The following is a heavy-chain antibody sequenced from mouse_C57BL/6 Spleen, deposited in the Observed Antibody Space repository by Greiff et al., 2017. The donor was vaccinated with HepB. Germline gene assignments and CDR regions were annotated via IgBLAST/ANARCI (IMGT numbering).Heavy chain of an antibody. V-gene: IGHV5-17*01. CDR1: GFTFSDYG. CDR2: ISSGSSTI. Sequence: EVKLMESGGGLVKPGGSLKLSCAASGFTFSDYGMHWVRQAPEKGLEWVAYISSGSSTIYYADTVKGRFTISRDNAKNTLFLQMTSLRSEDTAMYYCARNQDYYGSRVDYWGQGTTLTVSS. CDR3: ARNQDYYGSRVDY. J-gene: IGHJ2*01. D-gene: IGHD1-1*01.